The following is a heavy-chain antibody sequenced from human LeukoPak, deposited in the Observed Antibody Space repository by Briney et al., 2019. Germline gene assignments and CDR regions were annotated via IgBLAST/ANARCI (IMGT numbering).Heavy chain of an antibody. CDR3: ARHAGVYYDSSGYFDY. CDR2: INHSGST. CDR1: GGSFSGYY. V-gene: IGHV4-34*01. D-gene: IGHD3-22*01. J-gene: IGHJ4*02. Sequence: SETLSLTCAVYGGSFSGYYWSWIRQPPGKGLEWIGEINHSGSTNYNPSLKSRVTISVDTSKNQFSLKLSSVTAADTAVYYCARHAGVYYDSSGYFDYWGQGTLVTVSS.